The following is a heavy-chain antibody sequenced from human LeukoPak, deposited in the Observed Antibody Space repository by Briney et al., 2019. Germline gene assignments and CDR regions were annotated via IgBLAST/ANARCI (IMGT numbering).Heavy chain of an antibody. J-gene: IGHJ4*02. CDR3: AKLPLRGSPSDY. CDR1: GFTFSNYG. V-gene: IGHV3-30*02. Sequence: GGSLRLSCAASGFTFSNYGIHWVRQAPGKGLGWVAFMQYDGSNKYYADSVKGRFTISRDNSKNTLYLQMNSLRAEDTAVYYCAKLPLRGSPSDYWGQGTLATVSS. D-gene: IGHD1-26*01. CDR2: MQYDGSNK.